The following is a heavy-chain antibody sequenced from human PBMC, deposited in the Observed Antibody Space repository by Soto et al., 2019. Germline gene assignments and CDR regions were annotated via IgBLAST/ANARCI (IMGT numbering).Heavy chain of an antibody. V-gene: IGHV3-21*04. CDR1: GFTFTTHA. CDR2: ISSTSSSI. Sequence: LRLSCVVSGFTFTTHAMNWVRQVPGKGLEWISFISSTSSSINYADSMKGRFTVSRDNAKNSLYLQMTSLRVEDTAVYYCARAPFDYWGRGTLVTVSS. CDR3: ARAPFDY. J-gene: IGHJ4*02.